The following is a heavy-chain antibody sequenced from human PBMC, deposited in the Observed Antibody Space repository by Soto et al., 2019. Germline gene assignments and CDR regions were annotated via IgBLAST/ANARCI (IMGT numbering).Heavy chain of an antibody. Sequence: EVQLLESGGGLTQPGGSLRLSCAASGITLSNYAMSWVRQAPGKGLEWVSAISGDGDGTYYADSVQGRFTISRDNSKNTLSLQMNSLRDEDTAVYFCATLPCIVVNDLCYNVFDLWGQGKMVTVSS. CDR2: ISGDGDGT. CDR3: ATLPCIVVNDLCYNVFDL. J-gene: IGHJ3*01. CDR1: GITLSNYA. D-gene: IGHD2-8*01. V-gene: IGHV3-23*01.